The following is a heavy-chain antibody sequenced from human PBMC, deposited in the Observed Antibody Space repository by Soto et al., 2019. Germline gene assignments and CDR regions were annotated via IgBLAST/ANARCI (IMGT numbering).Heavy chain of an antibody. J-gene: IGHJ4*02. V-gene: IGHV3-48*02. CDR1: GFTFSSYS. D-gene: IGHD6-13*01. CDR3: AREKERIAAAGPGDFDY. Sequence: GGSLRLSCAASGFTFSSYSMNWVRQAPGKGLEWVSYISSSSSTIYYADSVKGRFTISRDNAKNSLYLQMNSLRDEDTAVYYCAREKERIAAAGPGDFDYWGQGTLVTVSS. CDR2: ISSSSSTI.